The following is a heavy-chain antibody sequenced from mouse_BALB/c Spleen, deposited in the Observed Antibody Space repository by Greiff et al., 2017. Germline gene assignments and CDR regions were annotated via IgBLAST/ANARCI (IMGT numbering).Heavy chain of an antibody. CDR1: GFTFSSYY. J-gene: IGHJ1*01. CDR3: ARQTVVAHWYFDV. CDR2: INSNGGST. Sequence: EVKLMESGGGLVKLGGSLKLSCAASGFTFSSYYMSWVRQTPEKRLELVAAINSNGGSTYYPDTVKGRFTISRDNAKNTLYLQMSSLKSEDTALYYCARQTVVAHWYFDVWGAGTTVTVSS. D-gene: IGHD1-1*01. V-gene: IGHV5-6-2*01.